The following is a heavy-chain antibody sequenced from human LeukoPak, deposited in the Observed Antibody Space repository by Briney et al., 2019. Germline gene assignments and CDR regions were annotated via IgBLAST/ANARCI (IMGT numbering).Heavy chain of an antibody. D-gene: IGHD5-18*01. CDR3: ARVEDTAMVTHFDY. Sequence: ASAKVSCKASGYTFTSYGIIWVRQAPGQGLEWMGWISAYNANTNYAQKLQGRVTMTTDTSTSTAYMELRSLRSDDTAVYYCARVEDTAMVTHFDYWGQGTLVTVSS. V-gene: IGHV1-18*01. J-gene: IGHJ4*02. CDR1: GYTFTSYG. CDR2: ISAYNANT.